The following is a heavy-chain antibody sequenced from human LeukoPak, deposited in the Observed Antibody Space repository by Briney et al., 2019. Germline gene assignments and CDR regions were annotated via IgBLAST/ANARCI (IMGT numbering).Heavy chain of an antibody. D-gene: IGHD1-26*01. CDR2: IYSDGST. J-gene: IGHJ3*02. Sequence: PGGSLRLSCAASGLTVGSNYMSWVRQAPGKGLEWVSEIYSDGSTYYAASVKGRFSISRDNSKNTVYLQMNSLRAEDTAVYYCARELREHGVFDIWGQGTMVTVSS. CDR3: ARELREHGVFDI. V-gene: IGHV3-53*01. CDR1: GLTVGSNY.